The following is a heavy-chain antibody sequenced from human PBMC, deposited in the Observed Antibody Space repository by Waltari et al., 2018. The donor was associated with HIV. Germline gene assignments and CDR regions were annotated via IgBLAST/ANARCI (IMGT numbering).Heavy chain of an antibody. J-gene: IGHJ4*02. CDR1: GYNFGNYG. CDR3: ARAGDNWNAEHDY. Sequence: QVQLVQSGVEVKKPGASVKVSCKASGYNFGNYGISWVRQAPGQGLEWMGRIGAYRGNTKYGQEYQGRVTMTTDTSTSTSYMELRSLTSDDTAIYYCARAGDNWNAEHDYWGQGTLVTVS. V-gene: IGHV1-18*01. D-gene: IGHD1-20*01. CDR2: IGAYRGNT.